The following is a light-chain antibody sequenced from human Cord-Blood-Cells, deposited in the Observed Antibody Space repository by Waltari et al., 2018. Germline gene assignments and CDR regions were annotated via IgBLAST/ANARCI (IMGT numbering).Light chain of an antibody. CDR3: QQLNSYPLT. J-gene: IGKJ4*01. Sequence: DIQMTQSPSSLSASVGDRVTITCQASQDISNYLNWYQQKPGKAPKLLIYDASNLETGVPSRFSGSGSGTDFTLTISSLQPEDFATYYCQQLNSYPLTFGGGTKVEIK. V-gene: IGKV1-33*01. CDR2: DAS. CDR1: QDISNY.